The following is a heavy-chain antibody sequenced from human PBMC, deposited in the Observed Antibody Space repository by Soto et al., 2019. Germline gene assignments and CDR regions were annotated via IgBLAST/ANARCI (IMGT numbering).Heavy chain of an antibody. J-gene: IGHJ6*02. V-gene: IGHV3-30-3*01. CDR1: GFTFNYYP. CDR3: ARLPGPLVAVIYSYPLDGREAMSDVDV. D-gene: IGHD5-18*01. Sequence: QMQLVESGGGVVQPGGSLRLSCAASGFTFNYYPMHWVRQAPGKGLEWVAVVAFDGSNKYYADSVKGRFTISKDNSKNTLYLQMNSLRREYTAAYYCARLPGPLVAVIYSYPLDGREAMSDVDVWGQGTTVTVSS. CDR2: VAFDGSNK.